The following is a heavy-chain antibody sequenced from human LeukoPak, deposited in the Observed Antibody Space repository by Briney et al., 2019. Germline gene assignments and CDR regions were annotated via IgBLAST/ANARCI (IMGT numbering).Heavy chain of an antibody. CDR1: GFTVSSNY. J-gene: IGHJ4*02. V-gene: IGHV3-53*01. CDR3: ARGRDSSTFFDY. CDR2: MFSGGNT. D-gene: IGHD6-13*01. Sequence: GGSLRLSCAASGFTVSSNYMAWVRQAPEKGLEWLSIMFSGGNTYYADSVEGQFTISRDNSRNMLYLQMSSLRAEDTALYYCARGRDSSTFFDYWGQGTLVTVSS.